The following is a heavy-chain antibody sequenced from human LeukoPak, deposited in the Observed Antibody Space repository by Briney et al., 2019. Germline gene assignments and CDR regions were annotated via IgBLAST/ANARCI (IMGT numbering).Heavy chain of an antibody. CDR2: IKQDGSEK. J-gene: IGHJ4*02. CDR1: GFTFSSYW. D-gene: IGHD4-23*01. V-gene: IGHV3-7*01. Sequence: GGSLRLSCAASGFTFSSYWMSWVRQAPGKGLEWVANIKQDGSEKYYVDSVKGRFTISRDNAKNSLYLQMNSLRAEDTAVYYCARPYGGNNKSVFDYWGQGTLVTVSS. CDR3: ARPYGGNNKSVFDY.